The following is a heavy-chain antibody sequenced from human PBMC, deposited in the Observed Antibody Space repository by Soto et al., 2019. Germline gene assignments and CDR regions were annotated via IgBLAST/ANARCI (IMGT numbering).Heavy chain of an antibody. Sequence: QVQLVQSGAEVKKPGSSVKVSCKASGGTFSSYAISWVRQAPGQGLEWMGGIIPIFGTANYAQKFQGRVTITAXASXSXAYMELSSLRSEDTAVYYCARASSGWYVMLAEYFQHWGQGTLVTVSS. CDR2: IIPIFGTA. CDR1: GGTFSSYA. D-gene: IGHD6-19*01. J-gene: IGHJ1*01. V-gene: IGHV1-69*12. CDR3: ARASSGWYVMLAEYFQH.